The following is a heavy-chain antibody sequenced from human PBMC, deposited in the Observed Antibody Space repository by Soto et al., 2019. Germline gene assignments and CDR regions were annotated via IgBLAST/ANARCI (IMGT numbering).Heavy chain of an antibody. CDR3: ASRGGNCGGDCFNFCFDY. Sequence: SVKVSCKASGGTFSSYAISWVRQAPGQGLEWMGGPIPIFGTPSYAQKLQGRVTITADESTTTAYMELSSLRSEDTAVYYCASRGGNCGGDCFNFCFDYWGQGXQVTVYS. J-gene: IGHJ4*02. CDR1: GGTFSSYA. CDR2: PIPIFGTP. V-gene: IGHV1-69*13. D-gene: IGHD2-21*02.